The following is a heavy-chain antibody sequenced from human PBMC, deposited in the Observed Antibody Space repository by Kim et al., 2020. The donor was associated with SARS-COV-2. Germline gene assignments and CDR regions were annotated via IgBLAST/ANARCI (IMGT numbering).Heavy chain of an antibody. CDR1: GYTFTNYG. D-gene: IGHD2-2*01. CDR2: INTYNDIT. CDR3: ARLGDCSSTSCYADYHYYCGMDV. J-gene: IGHJ6*02. V-gene: IGHV1-18*01. Sequence: ASVKVSCKASGYTFTNYGINWVRQAPGQGLEWMGWINTYNDITNYAQKLQGRVTMTTGTSTSTAYMELRSLRSDDTAVYYCARLGDCSSTSCYADYHYYCGMDVWGQGTTVTVSS.